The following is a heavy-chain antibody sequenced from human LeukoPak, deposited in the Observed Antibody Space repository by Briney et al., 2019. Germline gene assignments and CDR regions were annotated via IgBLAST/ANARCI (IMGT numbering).Heavy chain of an antibody. Sequence: GGSLRLFCAASGFTFSNLAMNWVRQAPGKGLEWVSAISAGGTFYADFVKGRFTISRDNSKNTLYLQMNSLRVDDTAVYYCVKGLYTIDYWGQGTLVTVSS. CDR3: VKGLYTIDY. J-gene: IGHJ4*02. CDR1: GFTFSNLA. CDR2: ISAGGT. D-gene: IGHD2-2*02. V-gene: IGHV3-23*01.